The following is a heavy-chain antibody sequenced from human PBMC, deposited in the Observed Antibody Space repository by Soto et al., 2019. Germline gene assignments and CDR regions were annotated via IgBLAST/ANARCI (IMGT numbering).Heavy chain of an antibody. J-gene: IGHJ6*02. CDR3: ARLSYDYVWGSYPTAVPEDDYYYYGMDV. CDR2: IIPIFGTA. V-gene: IGHV1-69*13. D-gene: IGHD3-16*02. CDR1: GGTFSSYA. Sequence: ASVKVSCKATGGTFSSYAISWVRQAPGQGLEWMGGIIPIFGTAKYAQKFQGRVTITADESTSTAYMELSSLRSEDTAVYYCARLSYDYVWGSYPTAVPEDDYYYYGMDVWGQGTTVTVSS.